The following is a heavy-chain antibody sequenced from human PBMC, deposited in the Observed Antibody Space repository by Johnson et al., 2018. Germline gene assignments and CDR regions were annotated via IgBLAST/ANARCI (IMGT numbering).Heavy chain of an antibody. Sequence: QVQLQQWGAGLLKPSETLSLTCAVYGGSFSGYYWSWIRQPPGKGLEWIGEINHSGSTNYNPSLKSRVTISLDTSTNQFSLKLNSGTAADTAVYYCARALYGDYGIYYYYYGMDVWGQGTTVTVSS. CDR1: GGSFSGYY. J-gene: IGHJ6*02. CDR3: ARALYGDYGIYYYYYGMDV. D-gene: IGHD4-17*01. V-gene: IGHV4-34*01. CDR2: INHSGST.